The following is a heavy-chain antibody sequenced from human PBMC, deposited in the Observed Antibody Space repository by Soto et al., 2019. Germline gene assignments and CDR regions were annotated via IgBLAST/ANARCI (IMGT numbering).Heavy chain of an antibody. Sequence: SETLSLTCSVSGDSISSVDKYWGWIRQPPGKGLEWIGFIYYSGSTYYNPSHQSRVIISVDTSKNQYSLKLGSVTAADTAFYYCARDNPGDRWNFDYWGQGTLVTVSS. V-gene: IGHV4-30-4*01. CDR3: ARDNPGDRWNFDY. CDR2: IYYSGST. J-gene: IGHJ4*02. D-gene: IGHD7-27*01. CDR1: GDSISSVDKY.